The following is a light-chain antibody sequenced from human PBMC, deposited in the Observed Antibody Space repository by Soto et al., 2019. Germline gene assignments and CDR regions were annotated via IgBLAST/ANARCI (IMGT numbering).Light chain of an antibody. J-gene: IGKJ3*01. CDR1: QSVSAMY. V-gene: IGKV3-20*01. Sequence: EIVLTQSPGTLSLSPGERATLSCRASQSVSAMYLAWYQQNPGQAPRLLIYASNRATGIPDRFSGSGSGTDFTLTISRLEPEDFAVYYCQHYGTSALFGPGTKVEIK. CDR2: AS. CDR3: QHYGTSAL.